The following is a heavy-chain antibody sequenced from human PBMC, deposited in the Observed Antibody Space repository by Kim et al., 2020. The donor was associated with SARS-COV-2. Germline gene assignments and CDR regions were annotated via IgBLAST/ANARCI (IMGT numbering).Heavy chain of an antibody. J-gene: IGHJ4*02. V-gene: IGHV3-66*02. CDR2: IYSGGST. Sequence: GGSLRLSCAASGFTVSSNYMSWVRQAPGKGLEWVSVIYSGGSTYYADSVKGRFTISRDNSKNTLYLQMNSLRAEDTAVYYCARDRAVAGKIDYFDYWGQGTLVTVSS. CDR1: GFTVSSNY. CDR3: ARDRAVAGKIDYFDY. D-gene: IGHD6-19*01.